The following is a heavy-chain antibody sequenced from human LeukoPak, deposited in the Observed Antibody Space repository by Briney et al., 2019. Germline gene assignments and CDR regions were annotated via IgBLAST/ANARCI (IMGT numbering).Heavy chain of an antibody. D-gene: IGHD4-17*01. CDR2: ISHDGETK. CDR1: GFTFRNYG. Sequence: PGGSLRLSCAASGFTFRNYGMRWVRQAPGKGLEWVAVISHDGETKYHGESVTGRFTISRDNSRNTLYLQMNSLRPEDTAIYYCAKKDDDYGDPFDYWGQGTLVTVAS. CDR3: AKKDDDYGDPFDY. V-gene: IGHV3-30*18. J-gene: IGHJ4*02.